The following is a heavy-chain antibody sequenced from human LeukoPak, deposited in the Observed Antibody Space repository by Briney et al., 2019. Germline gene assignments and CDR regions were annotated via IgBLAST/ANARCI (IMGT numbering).Heavy chain of an antibody. J-gene: IGHJ1*01. D-gene: IGHD6-19*01. V-gene: IGHV1-8*01. CDR3: AVAVAGLEYFQH. CDR2: MNPNSGNT. CDR1: GYTFTSYD. Sequence: ASVKVSCKASGYTFTSYDINWVRQATGQGLEWMGWMNPNSGNTGYAQEFQGRVTITRDTSASTAYMELSSLRSEDMAVYYCAVAVAGLEYFQHWGQGTLVTVSS.